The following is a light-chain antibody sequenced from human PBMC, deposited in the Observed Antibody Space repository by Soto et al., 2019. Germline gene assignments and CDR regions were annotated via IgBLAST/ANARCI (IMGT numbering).Light chain of an antibody. CDR2: DVS. V-gene: IGLV2-14*01. CDR1: SSDVGGYNY. J-gene: IGLJ1*01. CDR3: SSYTSSSTLENV. Sequence: QSALTQPASVSGSPGQSITISCTGTSSDVGGYNYVSWYQQHPDKAPKLMIYDVSNRPSGVSNRFSGSKSGNTASLTISGLQAEDEADYYCSSYTSSSTLENVFGTGTKLTVL.